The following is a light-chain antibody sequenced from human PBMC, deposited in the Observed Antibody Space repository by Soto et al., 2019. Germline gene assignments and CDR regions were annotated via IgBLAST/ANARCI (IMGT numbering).Light chain of an antibody. V-gene: IGKV3-20*01. CDR2: GAS. J-gene: IGKJ2*01. CDR1: QSVSSSY. CDR3: QQYGSSGYT. Sequence: EIVLTQSPGTLSLSPGERATLSCRASQSVSSSYLAWDQQKPGQAPRLLIYGASSRATGIPDRFSGSGSGTDFTLNISRLEPEDVAVYYCQQYGSSGYTFGHGTKLEIK.